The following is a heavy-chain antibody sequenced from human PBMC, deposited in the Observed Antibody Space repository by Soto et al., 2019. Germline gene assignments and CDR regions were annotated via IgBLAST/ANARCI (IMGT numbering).Heavy chain of an antibody. CDR1: GGSVSGYY. V-gene: IGHV4-34*01. D-gene: IGHD6-13*01. Sequence: QVQLQEWGAGLLKPSETLSLTCAVSGGSVSGYYWSWIRQTPAKGLEWIGEMNDSGSSNYNPSLKPRVAMSIDTSANRISLNLKSVTAADTAVYFCARVGVVGQQLVLDYWGQRTLVSVSS. J-gene: IGHJ4*02. CDR2: MNDSGSS. CDR3: ARVGVVGQQLVLDY.